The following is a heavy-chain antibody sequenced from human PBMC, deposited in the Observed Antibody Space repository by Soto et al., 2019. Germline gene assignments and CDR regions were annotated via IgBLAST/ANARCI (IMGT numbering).Heavy chain of an antibody. CDR2: IYYSGNT. D-gene: IGHD1-1*01. J-gene: IGHJ4*02. CDR3: ARRAETNGWNGFGADKYYFDF. Sequence: SETLSLTCSVSGGSISSGYYYWSWIRQPPGKGLEWIGNIYYSGNTYYNPSLKSRLIISIDTSKNQFSLKVGSVTAADTAVYYCARRAETNGWNGFGADKYYFDFWGQGTLVTVSS. CDR1: GGSISSGYYY. V-gene: IGHV4-30-4*01.